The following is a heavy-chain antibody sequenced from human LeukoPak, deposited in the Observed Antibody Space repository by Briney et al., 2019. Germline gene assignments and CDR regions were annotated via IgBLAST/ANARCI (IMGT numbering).Heavy chain of an antibody. Sequence: GGSLRLSCAASGFTFSSYGMHWVRQAPGKGLEWVAVIWYDGSNKYYADSVKGRFTISRDNSKNTLYLQMNSLRDEDTAVYYCARHDYAGNSGDYWGQGTLVTVSS. J-gene: IGHJ4*02. V-gene: IGHV3-33*01. CDR1: GFTFSSYG. CDR3: ARHDYAGNSGDY. D-gene: IGHD4-23*01. CDR2: IWYDGSNK.